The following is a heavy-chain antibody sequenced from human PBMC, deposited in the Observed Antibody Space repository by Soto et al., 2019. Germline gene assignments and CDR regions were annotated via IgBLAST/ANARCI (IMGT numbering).Heavy chain of an antibody. CDR3: ANGKTSGWYYFDY. Sequence: PGGSLRLSCAASGFTFSNYAMSWVRQAPGKGLEWVSGISATGRDTYYADSVKDRFTISRDSSKNTLYLQMNSLRAEDTAIYYCANGKTSGWYYFDYWGQGTLVTVSS. J-gene: IGHJ4*01. CDR2: ISATGRDT. D-gene: IGHD6-19*01. CDR1: GFTFSNYA. V-gene: IGHV3-23*01.